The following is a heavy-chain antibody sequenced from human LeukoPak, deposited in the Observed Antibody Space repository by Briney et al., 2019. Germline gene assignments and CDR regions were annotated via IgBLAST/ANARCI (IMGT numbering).Heavy chain of an antibody. D-gene: IGHD3-22*01. CDR1: GYTFTGYY. J-gene: IGHJ5*02. CDR2: INPNSGGT. CDR3: ARPYYDSSGYYNWFDP. Sequence: ASVKVSCKASGYTFTGYYMHWVRQAPGQGLEWMGWINPNSGGTNYAQKFQGRVTMTRDASISTAYMELSRLRSDDTAVYYCARPYYDSSGYYNWFDPWGQGTLVTVSS. V-gene: IGHV1-2*02.